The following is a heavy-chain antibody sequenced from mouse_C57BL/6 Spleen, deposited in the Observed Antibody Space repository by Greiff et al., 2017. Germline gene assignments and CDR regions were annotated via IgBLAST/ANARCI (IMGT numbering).Heavy chain of an antibody. V-gene: IGHV14-1*01. CDR2: IDPEDGDT. J-gene: IGHJ2*01. CDR1: GFNIKDYY. Sequence: VQLQQSGAELVRPGASVKLSCTASGFNIKDYYMHWVKQRPEQGLEWIGRIDPEDGDTEYAPKFQGKATMTADTSSNTAYLQLSSLTSEDTAVYYCTTFITTVVPLDYWGQGTTLTVSS. CDR3: TTFITTVVPLDY. D-gene: IGHD1-1*01.